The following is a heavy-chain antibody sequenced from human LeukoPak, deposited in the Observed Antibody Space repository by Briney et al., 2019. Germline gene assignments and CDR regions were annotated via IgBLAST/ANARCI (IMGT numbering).Heavy chain of an antibody. CDR1: GFTFSSYG. CDR3: AGDPSGSRFDY. Sequence: GGSLRLSCAASGFTFSSYGMYWVRQAPGKGLEWVAVIWCDGSNKYYADSVKGRFTISRDNSKNTLYLQMNSLRAEDTAVYYCAGDPSGSRFDYWGQGTLVTVSS. CDR2: IWCDGSNK. V-gene: IGHV3-33*01. D-gene: IGHD1-26*01. J-gene: IGHJ4*02.